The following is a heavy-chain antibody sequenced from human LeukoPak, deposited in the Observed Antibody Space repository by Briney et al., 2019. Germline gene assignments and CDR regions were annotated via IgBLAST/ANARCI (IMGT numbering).Heavy chain of an antibody. CDR2: ISSRSSYI. D-gene: IGHD3-3*01. CDR3: ASGVNYFDY. V-gene: IGHV3-21*01. Sequence: GGSLRLSCAASGFTFSSYVMSWVRQAPGKGLEWVSSISSRSSYIFYADSVKGRFTISRDNAKKSLYLQMNSLRAEDTAVYYCASGVNYFDYWGQGTLVTVSS. CDR1: GFTFSSYV. J-gene: IGHJ4*02.